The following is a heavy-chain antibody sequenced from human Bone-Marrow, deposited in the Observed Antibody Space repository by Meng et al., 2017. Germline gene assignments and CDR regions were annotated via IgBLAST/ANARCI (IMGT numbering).Heavy chain of an antibody. J-gene: IGHJ4*02. CDR3: VREYCSGGSCFFDY. CDR2: VYTSGNT. D-gene: IGHD2-15*01. CDR1: GGSTSVYY. V-gene: IGHV4-4*07. Sequence: GSLRLSCTVSGGSTSVYYWSWIRQPAGKGLEWTGRVYTSGNTNYNPSLKSRVTMSLDTSKNQFSLKLSSVTAADTAVYYCVREYCSGGSCFFDYWGQGTLVTVSS.